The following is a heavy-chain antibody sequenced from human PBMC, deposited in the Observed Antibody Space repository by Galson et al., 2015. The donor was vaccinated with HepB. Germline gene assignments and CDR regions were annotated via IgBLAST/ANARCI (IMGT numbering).Heavy chain of an antibody. J-gene: IGHJ6*02. CDR3: ARTPVSLRPAGYYGMDV. CDR1: GFSLSTRGMC. D-gene: IGHD6-6*01. V-gene: IGHV2-70*11. Sequence: PALVKPTQPLTLTCTFSGFSLSTRGMCVSWLRQPPGKALEWLARIDWDGDKYYSTSLKSRLTISKDTSKNQVVLTVTNVDPVDTGTYYCARTPVSLRPAGYYGMDVWGLGTTVTVSS. CDR2: IDWDGDK.